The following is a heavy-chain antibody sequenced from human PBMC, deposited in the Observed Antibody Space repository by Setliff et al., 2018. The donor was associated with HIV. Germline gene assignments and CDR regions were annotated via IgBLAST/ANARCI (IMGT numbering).Heavy chain of an antibody. V-gene: IGHV1-8*02. J-gene: IGHJ3*02. D-gene: IGHD3-22*01. CDR2: IIPLFGNT. Sequence: ASVKVSCKTSGGTFSSYSITWVRQAPGQGLEWMGGIIPLFGNTGYAQKFQGRVTMTGNTSISTAYMELSSLRSEDTAVYYCARGGGGYYYVGAVDIWGQGTVVTVSS. CDR1: GGTFSSYS. CDR3: ARGGGGYYYVGAVDI.